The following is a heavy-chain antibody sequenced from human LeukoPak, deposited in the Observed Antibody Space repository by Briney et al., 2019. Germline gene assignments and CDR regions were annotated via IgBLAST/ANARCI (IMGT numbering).Heavy chain of an antibody. CDR3: ARALDPDAFDI. Sequence: PGGSLRLSCAASGFTFSSYAMHWVRQATGKGLEWVAVISYDGSNKYYADSVKGRFTISRDNSKNTLYLQMNSLRAEDTAVYYCARALDPDAFDIWGQGTMVTVSS. J-gene: IGHJ3*02. CDR2: ISYDGSNK. V-gene: IGHV3-30-3*01. CDR1: GFTFSSYA. D-gene: IGHD3-9*01.